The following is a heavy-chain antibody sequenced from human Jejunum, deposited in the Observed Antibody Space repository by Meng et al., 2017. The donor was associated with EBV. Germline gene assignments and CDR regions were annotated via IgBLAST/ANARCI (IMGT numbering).Heavy chain of an antibody. J-gene: IGHJ4*02. CDR3: ARRTGDYVVGY. CDR2: VHFSGIT. V-gene: IGHV4-34*01. Sequence: QVLLHKWGEGLLRPTTTLALTCAVYGGSFSGYYWSWVRQPLGRGLEYIGEVHFSGITNYTPSLKSRVTMSVDATKNQFSLRLTSVTAADTAVYYCARRTGDYVVGYWGQGTLVTVSS. CDR1: GGSFSGYY. D-gene: IGHD2-8*02.